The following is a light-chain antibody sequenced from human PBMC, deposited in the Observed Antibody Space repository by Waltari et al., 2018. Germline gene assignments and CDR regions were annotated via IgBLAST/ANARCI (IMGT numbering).Light chain of an antibody. CDR3: AAWDDSLNGHWV. CDR2: SNN. Sequence: QSVLTQPPSASGTPGQRVTISCSGRSSIIRSNTVNWYQQLPGTAPKLLIYSNNQRPSGVPDRFSGSKSGTSASLAISGLQSEDEADYYCAAWDDSLNGHWVFGGGTKLTVL. V-gene: IGLV1-44*01. J-gene: IGLJ3*02. CDR1: SSIIRSNT.